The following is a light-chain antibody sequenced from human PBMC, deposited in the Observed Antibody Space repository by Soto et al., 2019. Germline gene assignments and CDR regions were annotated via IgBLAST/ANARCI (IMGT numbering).Light chain of an antibody. J-gene: IGLJ3*02. CDR2: RDS. V-gene: IGLV3-9*01. CDR1: NIGSKN. CDR3: QVWDSIPARV. Sequence: SYELTQPLSVSVALGQTARITCGGNNIGSKNVHWYQQKPGQAPVLVIYRDSNRPSGIPERFSGSNSGNTATLTISRAQAGDAADYYCQVWDSIPARVCGWQTKVTVL.